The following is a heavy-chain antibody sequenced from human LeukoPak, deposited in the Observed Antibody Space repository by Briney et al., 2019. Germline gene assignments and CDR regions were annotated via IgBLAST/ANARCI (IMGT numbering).Heavy chain of an antibody. V-gene: IGHV3-7*01. J-gene: IGHJ4*02. Sequence: PGGSLRLSCAASGFNFRTKWMSWVRQPPGTGLEWVANLNEDGSEKYYVDCLKGRFTITRDNAENSLYLHMNSLRAEDTAVYYCARGGAGYYFDSWGQGTLLTVSS. CDR1: GFNFRTKW. CDR3: ARGGAGYYFDS. D-gene: IGHD6-19*01. CDR2: LNEDGSEK.